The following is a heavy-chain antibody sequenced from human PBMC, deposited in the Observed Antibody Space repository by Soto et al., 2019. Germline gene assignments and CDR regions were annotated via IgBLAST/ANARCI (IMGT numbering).Heavy chain of an antibody. V-gene: IGHV1-8*01. J-gene: IGHJ6*02. CDR2: MNPNSGNT. D-gene: IGHD3-9*01. CDR1: GYTFTSYD. Sequence: GASVKVSCKASGYTFTSYDINWVRQATGQGFEYLGWMNPNSGNTGYVKKVQGRITMTRDTSMSTAYMELSSLRSEDTAVYYCARVPYYDILTGYYSPYYYYGMDGWGQGTTVTLSS. CDR3: ARVPYYDILTGYYSPYYYYGMDG.